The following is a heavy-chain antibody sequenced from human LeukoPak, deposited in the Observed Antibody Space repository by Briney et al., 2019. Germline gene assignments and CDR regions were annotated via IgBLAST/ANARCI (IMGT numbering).Heavy chain of an antibody. D-gene: IGHD3-10*01. CDR3: ARDPYYYDSGSFAAFDI. Sequence: GGSLRLSCAASGFTFSDTWMHWVRQAPGEGLVWVSRIRSDGSDTRYAESVEGRFTISRDNAKNTLYLQMNSLRAEDTAVYYCARDPYYYDSGSFAAFDIWGQGTMVTVSS. J-gene: IGHJ3*02. CDR1: GFTFSDTW. V-gene: IGHV3-74*01. CDR2: IRSDGSDT.